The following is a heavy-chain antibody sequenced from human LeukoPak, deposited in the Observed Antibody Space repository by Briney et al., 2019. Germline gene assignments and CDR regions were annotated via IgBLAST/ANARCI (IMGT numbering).Heavy chain of an antibody. CDR1: GFSFNNFG. J-gene: IGHJ4*02. CDR2: ISGGGSTI. CDR3: AKATMDTTYFDS. V-gene: IGHV3-23*01. Sequence: PGGSLRLSCAASGFSFNNFGMSWVRQAPGKGLEWVSAISGGGSTIFYADSVKGRFTVSRDNSDNTLFLQMNRLRVEDTALYYCAKATMDTTYFDSWGQGTLVTVSS. D-gene: IGHD4/OR15-4a*01.